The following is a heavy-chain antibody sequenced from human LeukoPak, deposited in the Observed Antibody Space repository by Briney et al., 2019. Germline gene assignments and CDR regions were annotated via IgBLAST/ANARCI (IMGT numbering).Heavy chain of an antibody. V-gene: IGHV3-30-3*01. CDR2: ISCDGSNK. J-gene: IGHJ5*02. CDR3: AKGVRSGTYYNCFDP. CDR1: GFTFSSYA. Sequence: GGSLRLSCAASGFTFSSYAMHWVRQAPGKGLEWVAVISCDGSNKYYADSVKGRFTISRDNSKNSLYLQMSSLRAEDTALYYCAKGVRSGTYYNCFDPWGQGTLVTVSS. D-gene: IGHD1-26*01.